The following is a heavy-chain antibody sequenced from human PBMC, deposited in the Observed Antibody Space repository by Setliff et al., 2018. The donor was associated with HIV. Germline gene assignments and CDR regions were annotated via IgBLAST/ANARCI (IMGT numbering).Heavy chain of an antibody. CDR2: IYCSGST. CDR1: GGSISSGGYY. D-gene: IGHD3-22*01. Sequence: SETLSLTCTVSGGSISSGGYYWSWIRQHPGKGLEWIGYIYCSGSTYYNPSLKSRVTISVDTSKNQFSLKLSSLTAADTAVYYCARDFISDSSGYYSSHFDCWGQGTLVTVSS. J-gene: IGHJ4*02. CDR3: ARDFISDSSGYYSSHFDC. V-gene: IGHV4-31*03.